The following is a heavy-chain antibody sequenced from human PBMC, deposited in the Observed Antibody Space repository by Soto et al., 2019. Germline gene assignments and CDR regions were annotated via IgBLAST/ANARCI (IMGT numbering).Heavy chain of an antibody. J-gene: IGHJ5*02. D-gene: IGHD3-16*01. CDR3: ARSPYTWFDP. CDR2: IYWDNDT. V-gene: IGHV2-5*02. CDR1: GFSLSTTSMG. Sequence: QITLKESGPTLVKPAETLTLTCTFSGFSLSTTSMGVGWIRQPPRKALEWLALIYWDNDTRYTPSLKSRLTITKDTSKNQVVLTMTNMYPVDTATYYCARSPYTWFDPWGQGILVTVSS.